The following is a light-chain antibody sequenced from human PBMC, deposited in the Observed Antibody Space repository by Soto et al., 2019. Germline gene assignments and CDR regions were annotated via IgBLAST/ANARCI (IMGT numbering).Light chain of an antibody. Sequence: MTQSPATLSASVGDRLTVTCRASHNIKTYLGWYQQKPGKSPRLLIYAASIRATGVPATFSGSGSGTEFTLSISSLQSEHLGVYYSPQDSSWPLTSGGGTK. J-gene: IGKJ4*01. CDR2: AAS. CDR3: PQDSSWPLT. V-gene: IGKV3-15*01. CDR1: HNIKTY.